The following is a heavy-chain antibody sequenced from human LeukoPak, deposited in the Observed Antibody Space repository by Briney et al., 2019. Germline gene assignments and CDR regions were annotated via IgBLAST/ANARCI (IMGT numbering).Heavy chain of an antibody. D-gene: IGHD6-19*01. CDR1: GYTLTELS. J-gene: IGHJ6*03. Sequence: ASVKVSCKVSGYTLTELSMHWVRQAPGKGLEWVGGFDPEDGETIYAQKFQGRVTITRNTSISTAYMELSSLRSEDTAVYYCARAAYSSGWSYYYYYYMDVWGKGTTVTVSS. CDR2: FDPEDGET. V-gene: IGHV1-24*01. CDR3: ARAAYSSGWSYYYYYYMDV.